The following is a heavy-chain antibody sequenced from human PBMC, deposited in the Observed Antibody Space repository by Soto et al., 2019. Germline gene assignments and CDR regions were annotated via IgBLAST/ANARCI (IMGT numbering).Heavy chain of an antibody. Sequence: GESLKISCKGSGDSFTSYWIGWVRQMPGKGLEWMGIIYPGDSDTRYSPSFQGQVTISADKSISTAYMELSSLRSEDTAVYYCARDSRVVLVPAAMGYYYGMDVWGQGTTVTVSS. CDR1: GDSFTSYW. CDR2: IYPGDSDT. CDR3: ARDSRVVLVPAAMGYYYGMDV. D-gene: IGHD2-2*01. V-gene: IGHV5-51*01. J-gene: IGHJ6*02.